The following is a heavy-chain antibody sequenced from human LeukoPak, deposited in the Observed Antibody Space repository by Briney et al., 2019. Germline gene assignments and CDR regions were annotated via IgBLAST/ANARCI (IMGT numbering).Heavy chain of an antibody. J-gene: IGHJ4*02. Sequence: GGSLRLSCAASGFTFSSYWMHWVRQAPGKGLVWVSRINSDGSSTSYADSVKGRFTISRDNAKNTLYLQMNSLRAEDTAVYYCATQIVEMALTIKDYWGQGTLVTVSS. D-gene: IGHD5-24*01. CDR1: GFTFSSYW. CDR2: INSDGSST. V-gene: IGHV3-74*01. CDR3: ATQIVEMALTIKDY.